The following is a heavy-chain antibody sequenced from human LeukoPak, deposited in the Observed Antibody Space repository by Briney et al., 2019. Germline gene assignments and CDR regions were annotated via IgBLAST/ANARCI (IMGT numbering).Heavy chain of an antibody. V-gene: IGHV1-2*02. D-gene: IGHD6-13*01. CDR1: GYTFTGYY. CDR2: INPNSGGT. CDR3: ARGAIAAAHYYYYYYMDV. Sequence: GASVKVSCKASGYTFTGYYMHWVRQAPGQGLEWMGWINPNSGGTNYAQKFQGRVTMTRDMSTSTVYMELSSLRSEDTAVYYCARGAIAAAHYYYYYYMDVWGKGTTVTVSS. J-gene: IGHJ6*03.